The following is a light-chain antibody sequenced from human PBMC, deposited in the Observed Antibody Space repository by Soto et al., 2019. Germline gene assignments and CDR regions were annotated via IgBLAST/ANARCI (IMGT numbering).Light chain of an antibody. CDR1: RSVSSD. CDR3: QQYNNWPLT. V-gene: IGKV3-15*01. Sequence: EIVMTQSPATLSVSPGERATLSCRASRSVSSDLAWYQQKPGQAPRLLIYDASTRATGIPARFSGSGSGTEFTLTISSLQSEDFAVYYCQQYNNWPLTFGGGTKVDIK. CDR2: DAS. J-gene: IGKJ4*01.